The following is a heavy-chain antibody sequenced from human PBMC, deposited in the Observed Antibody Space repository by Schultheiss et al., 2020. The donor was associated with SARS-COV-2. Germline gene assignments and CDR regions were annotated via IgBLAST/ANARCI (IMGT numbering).Heavy chain of an antibody. D-gene: IGHD1-26*01. CDR1: GGSISSGGYY. CDR3: ARRIVGAIPYYFDY. CDR2: IYHSGST. V-gene: IGHV4-39*07. J-gene: IGHJ4*02. Sequence: SETLSLTCTVSGGSISSGGYYWGWIRQPPGKGLEWIGSIYHSGSTYYNPSLKSRVTISVDTSKNQFSLKLSSVTAADTAVYYCARRIVGAIPYYFDYWGQGTLVTVSS.